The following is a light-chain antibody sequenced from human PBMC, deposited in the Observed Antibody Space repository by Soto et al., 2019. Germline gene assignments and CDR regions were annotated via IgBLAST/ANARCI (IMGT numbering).Light chain of an antibody. CDR1: SSNIGNNI. J-gene: IGLJ2*01. CDR2: GDN. CDR3: AAWDDSLTSVV. V-gene: IGLV1-44*01. Sequence: QSVLTQAPSASGTPGQRVTISCSGRSSNIGNNIVNWYQQLPGTAPKLLIYGDNQRPSGVPDRFSGSKSGTSASLAISGLQSEDEADYYCAAWDDSLTSVVFGGGTKVTVL.